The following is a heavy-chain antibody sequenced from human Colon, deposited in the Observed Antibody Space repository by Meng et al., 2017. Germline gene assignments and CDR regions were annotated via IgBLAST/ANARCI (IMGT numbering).Heavy chain of an antibody. CDR1: GFTPSDYY. CDR2: SRNKANAYST. Sequence: GGSLRPSCAASGFTPSDYYMDWARQAPGKGPEWVGRSRNKANAYSTEYAASVKGRFTITRDDSKNSLYLQMNSLKIEDTPVYYCSRGLSGNDVGEHYWGQGTLVTVSS. V-gene: IGHV3-72*01. CDR3: SRGLSGNDVGEHY. J-gene: IGHJ4*02. D-gene: IGHD5-12*01.